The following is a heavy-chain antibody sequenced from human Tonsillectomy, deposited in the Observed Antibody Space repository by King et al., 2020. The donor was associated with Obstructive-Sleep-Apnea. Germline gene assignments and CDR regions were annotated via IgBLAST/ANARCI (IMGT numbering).Heavy chain of an antibody. CDR3: AKDWGAYCSSPSCYAYGMDV. V-gene: IGHV3-30*18. D-gene: IGHD2-2*01. CDR2: ILYDGSNK. Sequence: VQLVESGGGVVQSGRSLRLSCAASGFDFSSYGMHWVRQAPGKGLEWVAVILYDGSNKYYADSVKGRFTISRDNSKNTLYLQMNSLRPEDTAVYYCAKDWGAYCSSPSCYAYGMDVWGQGTTITVSS. CDR1: GFDFSSYG. J-gene: IGHJ6*02.